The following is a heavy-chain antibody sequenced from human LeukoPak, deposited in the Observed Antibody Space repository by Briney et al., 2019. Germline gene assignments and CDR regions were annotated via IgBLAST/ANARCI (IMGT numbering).Heavy chain of an antibody. J-gene: IGHJ1*01. CDR2: IYYSGST. Sequence: SETLSLNCTVSGGSISSYYWSWIRQPPGKGLEWIGYIYYSGSTNYNPSLKSRVTISVDTSKNQFSLKLSSVTAADTAVYYCARHSSSWYRTEYFQHWGQGTLVTVSS. D-gene: IGHD6-13*01. CDR1: GGSISSYY. V-gene: IGHV4-59*08. CDR3: ARHSSSWYRTEYFQH.